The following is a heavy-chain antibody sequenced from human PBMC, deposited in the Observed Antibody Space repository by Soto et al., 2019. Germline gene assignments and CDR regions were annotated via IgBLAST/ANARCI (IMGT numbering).Heavy chain of an antibody. D-gene: IGHD4-17*01. Sequence: QVKLQESGPGLVKPSETLSLTCTVSGSSLSGYYWSWMRQPPGKGLECIGYIYYSGSSNYNPSLKSRVPISVDTSKTQFSLKLSSVTAADPAVYYCARLSSSGAYAHWGQGTLVTVSS. CDR1: GSSLSGYY. V-gene: IGHV4-59*08. CDR3: ARLSSSGAYAH. J-gene: IGHJ4*02. CDR2: IYYSGSS.